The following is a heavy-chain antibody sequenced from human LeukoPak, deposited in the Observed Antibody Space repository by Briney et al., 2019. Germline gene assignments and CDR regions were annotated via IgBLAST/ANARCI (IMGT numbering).Heavy chain of an antibody. CDR3: ARSPAIAAAGARNWFDP. D-gene: IGHD6-13*01. V-gene: IGHV3-21*01. Sequence: GGSPRLSCAASGFTFSSYSMNWVRQAPGKGLEWVSSISSSSSYIYYADSVKGRFTISRDNAKNSLYLQMNSLRAEDTAVYYYARSPAIAAAGARNWFDPWGQGTLVTVSS. CDR2: ISSSSSYI. J-gene: IGHJ5*02. CDR1: GFTFSSYS.